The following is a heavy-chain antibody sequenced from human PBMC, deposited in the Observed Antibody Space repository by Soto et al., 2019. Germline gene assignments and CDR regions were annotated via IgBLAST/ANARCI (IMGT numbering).Heavy chain of an antibody. CDR2: IYYSGST. V-gene: IGHV4-39*01. CDR1: GGSISSSSYY. D-gene: IGHD6-13*01. Sequence: SETLSLTCTVSGGSISSSSYYWGWIRQPPGKGLEWIGSIYYSGSTYYNPSLKSRVTISVDTSKNQFSLKLSPVTAADTAVYYCASTSISAAADDYYYYYYMDVWGKGTTVTVSS. CDR3: ASTSISAAADDYYYYYYMDV. J-gene: IGHJ6*03.